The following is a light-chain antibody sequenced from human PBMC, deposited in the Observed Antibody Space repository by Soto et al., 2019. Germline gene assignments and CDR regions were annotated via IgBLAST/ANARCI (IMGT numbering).Light chain of an antibody. J-gene: IGKJ1*01. Sequence: DIQMTQSPSTLSASVGDRVTITCRASQSISSWLAWYQQKPGKAPKLLIYEASKLESGVPSRFSGSGSGTEFTLTISSLQPDDFATYYCQQYNTYPWTFDQGTKVEIK. CDR2: EAS. CDR1: QSISSW. CDR3: QQYNTYPWT. V-gene: IGKV1-5*01.